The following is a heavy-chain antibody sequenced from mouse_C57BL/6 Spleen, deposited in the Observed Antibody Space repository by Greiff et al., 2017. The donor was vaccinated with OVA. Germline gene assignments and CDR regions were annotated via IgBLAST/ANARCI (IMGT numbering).Heavy chain of an antibody. J-gene: IGHJ1*03. D-gene: IGHD1-1*01. Sequence: VQLKESGGGLVQPGGSLKLSCAASGFTFSDYYMYWVRQTPEKRLEWVAYISNGGGSTYYPDTVKGRFTISRDNAKNTLYLQMSRLKSEDTAMYYCARHGSSYGGYFDVWGTGTTVTVSS. CDR1: GFTFSDYY. CDR3: ARHGSSYGGYFDV. CDR2: ISNGGGST. V-gene: IGHV5-12*01.